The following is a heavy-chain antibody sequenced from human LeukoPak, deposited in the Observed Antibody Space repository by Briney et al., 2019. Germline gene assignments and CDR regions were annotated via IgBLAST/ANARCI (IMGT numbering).Heavy chain of an antibody. V-gene: IGHV3-48*03. Sequence: GGSLRLSCAASGFTFSSYEMNWVRQAPGKGLEWVSYISSSGSTIYYADSVKGRFTISRDNAKNSLYLQMNSLRAEDTADYYCARGDLYYYDSSGGDYWGQGTLVTVSS. J-gene: IGHJ4*02. CDR2: ISSSGSTI. D-gene: IGHD3-22*01. CDR3: ARGDLYYYDSSGGDY. CDR1: GFTFSSYE.